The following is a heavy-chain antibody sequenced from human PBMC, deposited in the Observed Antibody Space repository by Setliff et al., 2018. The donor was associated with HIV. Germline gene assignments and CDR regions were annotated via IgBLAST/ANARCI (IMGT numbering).Heavy chain of an antibody. D-gene: IGHD1-26*01. CDR3: AKTSVGATGLYAFDI. CDR2: INHSGST. V-gene: IGHV4-61*08. J-gene: IGHJ3*02. Sequence: SETLSLTCTVSGGSISSGAYYWSWIRQHPGKGLEWIGEINHSGSTNYNPSLKSRVTISADTSNNQFSLRLTSMTAADTAVYYCAKTSVGATGLYAFDIWGQGTMVTVSS. CDR1: GGSISSGAYY.